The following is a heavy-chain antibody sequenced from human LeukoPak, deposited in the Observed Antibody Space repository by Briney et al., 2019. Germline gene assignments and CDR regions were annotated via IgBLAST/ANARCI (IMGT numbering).Heavy chain of an antibody. CDR3: ARAMDYYDSSGCLFDY. D-gene: IGHD3-22*01. V-gene: IGHV4-39*07. J-gene: IGHJ4*02. CDR1: GGSISSSSYY. CDR2: IYYSGST. Sequence: SETLSLTCTVSGGSISSSSYYWGWIRQPPGKGLEWIGSIYYSGSTYYNPSLKSRVTISVDTSKNQFSLKLSSVTAADTAVYYCARAMDYYDSSGCLFDYWGQGTLVTVSS.